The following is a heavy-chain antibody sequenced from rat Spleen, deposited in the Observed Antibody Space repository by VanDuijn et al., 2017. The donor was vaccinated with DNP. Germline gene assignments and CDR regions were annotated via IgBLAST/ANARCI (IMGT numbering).Heavy chain of an antibody. J-gene: IGHJ2*01. CDR2: IRYDGGNT. Sequence: EVQLVESGGGLVQPGRSLKLSCAASGFTFSDYYMAWVRQAPTKGLEWVAYIRYDGGNTYYGDSVKGRCTISRDNARSTLYLQMNSLRSEDTATYYCARHRYPLYYFDYWGQGVMVTVSS. D-gene: IGHD1-4*01. CDR1: GFTFSDYY. V-gene: IGHV5-22*01. CDR3: ARHRYPLYYFDY.